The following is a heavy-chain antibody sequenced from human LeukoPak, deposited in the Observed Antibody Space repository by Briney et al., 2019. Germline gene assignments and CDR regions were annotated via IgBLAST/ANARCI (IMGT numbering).Heavy chain of an antibody. J-gene: IGHJ3*02. CDR1: GGSITSYY. CDR3: ARQPSGTAAFDI. D-gene: IGHD1/OR15-1a*01. CDR2: IYYSGDT. V-gene: IGHV4-59*08. Sequence: KPSETLSLTCAVSGGSITSYYWSWIRQPPGKGLEWIAYIYYSGDTNYNPSFKGRVTISVDTSKNQFSLKLSSVAAADTAIYYCARQPSGTAAFDIWGQETMVTVSS.